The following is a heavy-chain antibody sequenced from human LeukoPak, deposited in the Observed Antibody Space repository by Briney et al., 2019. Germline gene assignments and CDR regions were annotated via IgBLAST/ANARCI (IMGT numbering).Heavy chain of an antibody. CDR2: IIPIFGTA. D-gene: IGHD3-22*01. CDR3: ASFDGYYYDSSGYYYSYFQH. J-gene: IGHJ1*01. Sequence: ASVKASCKASGGTFSSYAISWVRQAPGQGLEWMGGIIPIFGTANYAQKFQGRVTITTDESTSTAYMELSSLRSEDTAVYYCASFDGYYYDSSGYYYSYFQHWGQGTLVTVSS. V-gene: IGHV1-69*05. CDR1: GGTFSSYA.